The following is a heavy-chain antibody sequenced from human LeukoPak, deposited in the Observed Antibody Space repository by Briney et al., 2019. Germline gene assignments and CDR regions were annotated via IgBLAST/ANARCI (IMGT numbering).Heavy chain of an antibody. CDR1: GFNFDDYG. V-gene: IGHV3-30*02. Sequence: PGGSLRLSCAASGFNFDDYGMHWVRQAPGKGLEGVPFNRYDGSNEYYADSVKGRFTISRDNSKNTLYLQMNSLRAEDTAVYYCAKVSTSENYMDVWGKGTTVTVSS. CDR3: AKVSTSENYMDV. D-gene: IGHD2-2*01. CDR2: NRYDGSNE. J-gene: IGHJ6*03.